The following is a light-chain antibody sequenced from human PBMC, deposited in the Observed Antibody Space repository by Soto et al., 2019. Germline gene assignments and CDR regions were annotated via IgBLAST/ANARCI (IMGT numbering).Light chain of an antibody. Sequence: EIVLTQSPGTLSLSPGERATLSCRASQSVTSSYLAWYQQKPGQAPRLLIYGASSRATGIPDRFSGSGSGTDFTLTISGLEPVDFAVYYCQQFGNSPQTFGQGTKLEIK. V-gene: IGKV3-20*01. CDR2: GAS. CDR3: QQFGNSPQT. CDR1: QSVTSSY. J-gene: IGKJ2*01.